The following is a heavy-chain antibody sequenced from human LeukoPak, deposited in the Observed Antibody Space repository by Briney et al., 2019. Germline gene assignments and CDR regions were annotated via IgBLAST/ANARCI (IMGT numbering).Heavy chain of an antibody. V-gene: IGHV3-23*01. J-gene: IGHJ5*02. D-gene: IGHD2-15*01. CDR3: AKDDSVVVAATGKFDP. Sequence: QTGGSLRLYCAASGLTFSSYAMSWVRQASGKGLEWVSAISGSGGSTYYADFVKGRFTISRDNSKNTLYLQMNSLRAEDTAVYYCAKDDSVVVAATGKFDPWGQGTLVTVSS. CDR2: ISGSGGST. CDR1: GLTFSSYA.